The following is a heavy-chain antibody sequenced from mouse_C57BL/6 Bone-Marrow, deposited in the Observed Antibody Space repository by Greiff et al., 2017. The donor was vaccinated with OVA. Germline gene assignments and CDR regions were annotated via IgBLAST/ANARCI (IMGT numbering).Heavy chain of an antibody. CDR2: IYPRSGNT. D-gene: IGHD1-1*01. V-gene: IGHV1-81*01. Sequence: QVQLKESGAELARPGASVKLSCKASGYTFTSYGISWVKQRTGQGLEWIGEIYPRSGNTYYNEKFKGKATLTADKSSSTAYMELRSLTSEDSAVYFCARYYGSSYCYWYFDVWGTGTTVTVSS. J-gene: IGHJ1*03. CDR1: GYTFTSYG. CDR3: ARYYGSSYCYWYFDV.